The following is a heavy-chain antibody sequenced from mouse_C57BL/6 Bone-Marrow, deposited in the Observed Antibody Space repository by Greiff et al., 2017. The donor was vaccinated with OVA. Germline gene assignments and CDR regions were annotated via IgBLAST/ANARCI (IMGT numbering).Heavy chain of an antibody. CDR1: GYTFTSYW. CDR3: ARRAGRGYYAMDY. V-gene: IGHV1-52*01. D-gene: IGHD3-1*01. Sequence: VQLQQPGAELVRPGSSVKLSCKASGYTFTSYWMHWVKQRPIQGLEWIGNIDPSDSETHYNQKFKDKATLTVDKSSSTAYMQLSSLTSEDSAVYYCARRAGRGYYAMDYWGQGTSGTVSS. J-gene: IGHJ4*01. CDR2: IDPSDSET.